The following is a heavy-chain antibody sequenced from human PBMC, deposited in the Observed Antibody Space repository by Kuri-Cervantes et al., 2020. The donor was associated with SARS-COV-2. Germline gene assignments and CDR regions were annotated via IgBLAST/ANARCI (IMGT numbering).Heavy chain of an antibody. CDR3: ARGGDYGFWFDP. V-gene: IGHV4-38-2*02. Sequence: SETLSLTCTVSGYSISSGYSWGWISQPPGKGLKWIGSMYHSGSTYCNPSLKSRVTISGDTSKNQFSLKLRSVTAADTAVYYCARGGDYGFWFDPWGQGTLVTVSS. CDR2: MYHSGST. J-gene: IGHJ5*02. CDR1: GYSISSGYS. D-gene: IGHD4-17*01.